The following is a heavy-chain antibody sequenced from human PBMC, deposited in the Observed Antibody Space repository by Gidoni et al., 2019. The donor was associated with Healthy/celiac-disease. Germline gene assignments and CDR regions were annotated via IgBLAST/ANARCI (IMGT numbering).Heavy chain of an antibody. CDR3: AREGNPRTYYYYGMDV. V-gene: IGHV3-7*03. CDR1: GFPFSSYW. J-gene: IGHJ6*02. Sequence: EVQLVESGGGLVQTGGFLRLSWAASGFPFSSYWMCWVRQVPGKGLAWVANIKQDGGKKYYVTSVKGRFTISRDNAKNSLYLQMNSLRAEDTAVYYCAREGNPRTYYYYGMDVWGQGTTVTVSS. CDR2: IKQDGGKK. D-gene: IGHD1-1*01.